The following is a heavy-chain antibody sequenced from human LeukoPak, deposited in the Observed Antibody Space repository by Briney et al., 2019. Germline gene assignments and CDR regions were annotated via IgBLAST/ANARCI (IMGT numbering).Heavy chain of an antibody. CDR2: VSAYNGNT. J-gene: IGHJ4*02. D-gene: IGHD2-15*01. Sequence: ASVKVSCEASGYTFTSYGISWVRQSPGQRLEWMGWVSAYNGNTNYAQKLQGRVTMTTDTSTSTVYMELRSLRSDDTAVYYCARDRCSGGSCYIDFWGQGTLVTVSS. CDR3: ARDRCSGGSCYIDF. V-gene: IGHV1-18*01. CDR1: GYTFTSYG.